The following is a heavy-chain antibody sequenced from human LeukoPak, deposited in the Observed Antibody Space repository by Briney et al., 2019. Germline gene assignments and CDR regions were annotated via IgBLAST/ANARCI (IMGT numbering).Heavy chain of an antibody. J-gene: IGHJ4*02. CDR2: ISPSGRHT. Sequence: PGGSLRLSCAASGFTFSDYYMSWIRQAPGKGLEWVSYISPSGRHTNYADSVKGRFTISRDNAKNSLYLQMNSLRAEDTAVYYCARQPSSQNFDYWGQGALVTVSS. V-gene: IGHV3-11*03. CDR3: ARQPSSQNFDY. D-gene: IGHD6-13*01. CDR1: GFTFSDYY.